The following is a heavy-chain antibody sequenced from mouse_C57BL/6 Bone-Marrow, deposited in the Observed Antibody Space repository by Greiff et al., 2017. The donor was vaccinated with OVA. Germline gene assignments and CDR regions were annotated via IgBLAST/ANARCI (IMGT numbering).Heavy chain of an antibody. Sequence: QVQLQQPGAELVKPGASVKLSCKASGYTFTSYWMQWVKQRPGQGLEWIGEIDPSDSYTNYNQKFKGKATLTVDTSSSTAYMQLSSLTSEDSAVYYCARDINYVPWFAYWGQGTLVTVSA. V-gene: IGHV1-50*01. CDR1: GYTFTSYW. CDR3: ARDINYVPWFAY. CDR2: IDPSDSYT. D-gene: IGHD2-5*01. J-gene: IGHJ3*01.